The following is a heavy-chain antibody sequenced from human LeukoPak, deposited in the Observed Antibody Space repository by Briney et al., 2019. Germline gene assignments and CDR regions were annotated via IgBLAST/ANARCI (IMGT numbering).Heavy chain of an antibody. D-gene: IGHD6-13*01. J-gene: IGHJ4*02. Sequence: GASVKVSCKVSGYTLTELSMHWVRQAPGKGLEWMGGFDPEDGETIYAQKFQGRVTMTEDTSTDTAYMELSSLRSKDTAVYYCATEGSGYSSSWYPTFDYWGQGTLVTVSS. CDR1: GYTLTELS. CDR2: FDPEDGET. V-gene: IGHV1-24*01. CDR3: ATEGSGYSSSWYPTFDY.